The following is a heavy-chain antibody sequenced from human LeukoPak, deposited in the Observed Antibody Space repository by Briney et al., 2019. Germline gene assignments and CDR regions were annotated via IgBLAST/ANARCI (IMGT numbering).Heavy chain of an antibody. CDR2: TRNKANSYTT. CDR3: ARVRFAWFGDQGGWFDP. D-gene: IGHD3-10*01. J-gene: IGHJ5*02. Sequence: GGSLRLSCAASGFTFSDHYMDWVRQAPGKGLEWVGRTRNKANSYTTEYAASVKGRFTISRDDSKNSLYLQMNSLKTEDTAVYYCARVRFAWFGDQGGWFDPWAREPWSPSPQ. CDR1: GFTFSDHY. V-gene: IGHV3-72*01.